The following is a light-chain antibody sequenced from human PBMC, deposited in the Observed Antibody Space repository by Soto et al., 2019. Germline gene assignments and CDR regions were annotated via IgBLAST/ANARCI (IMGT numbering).Light chain of an antibody. CDR2: AAS. CDR3: QQYAKWTLN. V-gene: IGKV3-15*01. J-gene: IGKJ4*01. CDR1: ESVYSN. Sequence: EIVMTQSPATLSVSQGEIATLSFRASESVYSNLAWYQQKPVQAPTLLIFAASTRATGIPARLSGSGSGTEFTLSISSLQSEDCAVYYCQQYAKWTLNFGGGTKVEIK.